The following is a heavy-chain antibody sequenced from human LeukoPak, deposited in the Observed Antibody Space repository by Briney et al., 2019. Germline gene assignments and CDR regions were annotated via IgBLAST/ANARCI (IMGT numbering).Heavy chain of an antibody. D-gene: IGHD5-12*01. Sequence: GRSLRLSCAASGFTFSDYAMHWVRQVPGKGLEWVALISYDGSNKYYADSVKGRFTISRDNSKNTLNLQMNGLRAEDTAVYYCARDSLSGYSGFVFDYWGLGSLVTVSS. CDR2: ISYDGSNK. CDR1: GFTFSDYA. V-gene: IGHV3-30*04. J-gene: IGHJ4*02. CDR3: ARDSLSGYSGFVFDY.